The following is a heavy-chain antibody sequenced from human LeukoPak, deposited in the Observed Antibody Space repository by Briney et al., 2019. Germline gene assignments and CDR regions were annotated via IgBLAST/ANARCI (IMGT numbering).Heavy chain of an antibody. D-gene: IGHD3-22*01. J-gene: IGHJ4*02. CDR2: IYTSGST. CDR1: GGSISSYY. Sequence: SETLSLTCTVSGGSISSYYWSWIRQPAGKGLEWIGRIYTSGSTNYNPSLKSRVNMSVDTSKNQFSLKLSSVTAADTAVYYCARVTHYYDSSGYYSDYFDYWGQGTLVTVSS. CDR3: ARVTHYYDSSGYYSDYFDY. V-gene: IGHV4-4*07.